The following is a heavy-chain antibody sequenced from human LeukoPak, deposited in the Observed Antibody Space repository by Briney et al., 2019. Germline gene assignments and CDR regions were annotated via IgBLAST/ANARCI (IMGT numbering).Heavy chain of an antibody. V-gene: IGHV4-59*08. J-gene: IGHJ4*02. D-gene: IGHD6-19*01. CDR1: GGSLNSHY. CDR3: VRRDNTGWNYFDH. CDR2: IYYSERT. Sequence: SETLSLTCTVSGGSLNSHYWRWIRQPPGKGLQWIGDIYYSERTNYNPSLRSRVTISVDTSKNQLSLKLTSVLAADTAMYYCVRRDNTGWNYFDHWGQGILVTVSS.